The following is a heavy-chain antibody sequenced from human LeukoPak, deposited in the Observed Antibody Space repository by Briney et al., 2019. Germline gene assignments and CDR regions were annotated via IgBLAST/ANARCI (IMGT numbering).Heavy chain of an antibody. CDR3: AGDRITIFGVPRVYNWFDP. CDR2: MNPNSGNT. J-gene: IGHJ5*02. Sequence: GASVKVSCKASGYTFTSYDINWVRQATGQGLEWMGWMNPNSGNTGYAQKFQGRVTMTRNTSISTAYMELSSLRSEDTAVYYCAGDRITIFGVPRVYNWFDPWGQGTLVTVSS. CDR1: GYTFTSYD. V-gene: IGHV1-8*01. D-gene: IGHD3-3*01.